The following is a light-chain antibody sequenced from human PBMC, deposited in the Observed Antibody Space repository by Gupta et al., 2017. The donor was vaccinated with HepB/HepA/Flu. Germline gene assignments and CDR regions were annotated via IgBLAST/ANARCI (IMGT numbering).Light chain of an antibody. Sequence: EIVLTQSPATLSLSPGERATLPCRASQSVSSYLAWYQQKPGQAPRLLIYDASNSANGIPDRFSGSGSGKDFTLTISRRVHEDFAVYSLQQRSTWWTFGQGTKLEIK. CDR2: DAS. J-gene: IGKJ1*01. CDR3: QQRSTWWT. CDR1: QSVSSY. V-gene: IGKV3-11*01.